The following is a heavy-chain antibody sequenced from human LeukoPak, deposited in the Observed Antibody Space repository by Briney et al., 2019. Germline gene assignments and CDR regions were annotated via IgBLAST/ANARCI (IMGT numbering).Heavy chain of an antibody. V-gene: IGHV4-61*01. J-gene: IGHJ5*02. CDR3: AREGTAGTNLNWFDP. D-gene: IGHD1-1*01. CDR1: GGSVSSGSYY. Sequence: SETLSLTCTVSGGSVSSGSYYWRWIRQPPGKGLEWIGYISYSGSTNFNPSLKSRVTISVDTSKNQFSLKLSSVTAADTAVYYCAREGTAGTNLNWFDPWGQGTLVTVSS. CDR2: ISYSGST.